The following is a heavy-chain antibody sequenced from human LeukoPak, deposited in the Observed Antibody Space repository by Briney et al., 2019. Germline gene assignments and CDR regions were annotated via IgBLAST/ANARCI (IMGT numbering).Heavy chain of an antibody. V-gene: IGHV3-33*06. J-gene: IGHJ4*02. CDR2: IWYDGSNK. Sequence: GRSLRLSCAASGFTFSSYGMHWVRQAPGKGLERVAVIWYDGSNKYYADSVKGRFTISRDNSKNTLYLQMNSLRAEDTAVYYCAKDLYYDSSGPFDYWGQGTLVTVSS. CDR3: AKDLYYDSSGPFDY. CDR1: GFTFSSYG. D-gene: IGHD3-22*01.